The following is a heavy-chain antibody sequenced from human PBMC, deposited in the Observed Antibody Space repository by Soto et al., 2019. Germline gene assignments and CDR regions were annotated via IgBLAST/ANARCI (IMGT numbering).Heavy chain of an antibody. CDR3: ARDVESVTAKHFFYYYAMDV. V-gene: IGHV1-18*01. CDR2: VSASNGHT. CDR1: GSTFSNYG. Sequence: ASVKVSCKASGSTFSNYGLNWVRQAPGQGLEWMGWVSASNGHTNYAQNLQGRVSMTTDTSTSTAYMELRGLTFDDTAVYYCARDVESVTAKHFFYYYAMDVWGQGTTVTVSS. D-gene: IGHD2-8*01. J-gene: IGHJ6*02.